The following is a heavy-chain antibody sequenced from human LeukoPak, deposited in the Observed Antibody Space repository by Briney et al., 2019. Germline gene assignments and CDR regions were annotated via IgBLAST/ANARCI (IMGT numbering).Heavy chain of an antibody. Sequence: SETLSLTCAVSGYSISSGYYWGWIRQPPGKGLEWIGSIYHSGSTYYNPSLKSRVTISVDTSKNQFSLKLSSVTAADTAVYYCAIRYYDFWSGYSLGPFDPWGQGTLVTVSS. CDR1: GYSISSGYY. CDR3: AIRYYDFWSGYSLGPFDP. D-gene: IGHD3-3*01. CDR2: IYHSGST. V-gene: IGHV4-38-2*01. J-gene: IGHJ5*02.